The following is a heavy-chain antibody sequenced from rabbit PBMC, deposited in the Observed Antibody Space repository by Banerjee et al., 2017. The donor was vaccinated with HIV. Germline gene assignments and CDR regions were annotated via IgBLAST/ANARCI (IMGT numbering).Heavy chain of an antibody. V-gene: IGHV1S45*01. CDR1: GLDFSSSYW. J-gene: IGHJ4*01. D-gene: IGHD1-1*01. Sequence: QEQLEESGGDLVQPEGSLTLTCKASGLDFSSSYWICWVRQAPGKGLEWIACIYNGDGSTYYESGATYRFTISKTVSITVTLIMTGVTAADTVTDFCARAGGFENYFNLWGPGTLVTVS. CDR3: ARAGGFENYFNL. CDR2: IYNGDGST.